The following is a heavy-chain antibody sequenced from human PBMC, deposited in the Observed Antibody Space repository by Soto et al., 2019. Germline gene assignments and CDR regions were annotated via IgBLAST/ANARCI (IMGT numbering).Heavy chain of an antibody. D-gene: IGHD6-6*01. CDR3: ARTSRKNSSSH. Sequence: QVQLVQSGAEVKKPGASVKVSYKASGYTFTSYDINWMLQATGQGLEWMGWMNPNSGNTSYAQKFQGKVTMTRNTSISTAYMELSSLRSEDTAVYYCARTSRKNSSSHWGQGTLVTVSS. CDR2: MNPNSGNT. J-gene: IGHJ4*02. V-gene: IGHV1-8*01. CDR1: GYTFTSYD.